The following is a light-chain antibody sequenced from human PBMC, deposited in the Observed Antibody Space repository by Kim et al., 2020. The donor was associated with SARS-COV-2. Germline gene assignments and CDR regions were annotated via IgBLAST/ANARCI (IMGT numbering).Light chain of an antibody. J-gene: IGKJ1*01. CDR2: AAS. Sequence: DIVLTQSPGTLSLSPGERATLSCRASQHVSSNYLAWYQQKPGQAPRLLIYAASRRATGISDRFSGSGSGTDFTLTISRLEPEDFAVFHCTQYGNSPPTFVPGTKVDSK. CDR3: TQYGNSPPT. CDR1: QHVSSNY. V-gene: IGKV3-20*01.